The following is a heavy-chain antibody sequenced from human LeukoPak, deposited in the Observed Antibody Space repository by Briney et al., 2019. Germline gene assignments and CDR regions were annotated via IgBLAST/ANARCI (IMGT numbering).Heavy chain of an antibody. D-gene: IGHD2-2*01. CDR3: ATNTR. CDR2: ISWNSGSI. CDR1: GFTFDDYA. Sequence: GGSLRPSCAASGFTFDDYAMHWVRQAPGKGLEWVSGISWNSGSIGYADSVKGRFTTSRDNAKNSLYLQMNSLRAEDTALYYCATNTRWGQGTLVTVSS. J-gene: IGHJ4*02. V-gene: IGHV3-9*01.